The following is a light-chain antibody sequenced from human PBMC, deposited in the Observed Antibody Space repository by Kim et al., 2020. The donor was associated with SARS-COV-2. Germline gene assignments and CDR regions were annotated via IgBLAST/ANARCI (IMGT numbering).Light chain of an antibody. Sequence: EIVMTQSPATLSVSPGERATLSRRASQSVSSSLAWYQQRPGQAPRLLIYGASTRATGIPARFSGSGSGTEFTLTISSLQSEDFALYYCQQYKKWPPHTFGQGTKLEI. V-gene: IGKV3-15*01. CDR3: QQYKKWPPHT. J-gene: IGKJ2*01. CDR1: QSVSSS. CDR2: GAS.